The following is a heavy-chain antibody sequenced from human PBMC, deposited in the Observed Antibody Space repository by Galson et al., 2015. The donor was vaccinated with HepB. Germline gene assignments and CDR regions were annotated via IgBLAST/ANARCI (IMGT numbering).Heavy chain of an antibody. CDR2: IRSKANSYAT. J-gene: IGHJ4*02. D-gene: IGHD3-22*01. V-gene: IGHV3-73*01. CDR3: TRLGYYYDSSGYYSYFDY. Sequence: SLRLSCAASGFTFSGSAMHWVRQASGKGLEWVGRIRSKANSYATAYAASVKGRFTISRDDSKNTAYLQMNSLKTEDTAVYYCTRLGYYYDSSGYYSYFDYWGQGTLVTVSS. CDR1: GFTFSGSA.